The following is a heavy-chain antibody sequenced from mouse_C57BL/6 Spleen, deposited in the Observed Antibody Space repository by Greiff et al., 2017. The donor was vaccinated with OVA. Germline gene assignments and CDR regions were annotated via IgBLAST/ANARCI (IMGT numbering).Heavy chain of an antibody. CDR3: AREGITTVVPDYFDY. CDR2: IIDGGSYT. Sequence: EVMLVESGGGLVKPGGSLKLSCAASGFTFSSYAMSWVRQTPKKRLEWVATIIDGGSYTYYPDNVKGRFTISRDNANNNLYLQMSHLKSEDTAMYYCAREGITTVVPDYFDYWGQGTTLTVSA. V-gene: IGHV5-4*01. J-gene: IGHJ2*01. CDR1: GFTFSSYA. D-gene: IGHD1-1*01.